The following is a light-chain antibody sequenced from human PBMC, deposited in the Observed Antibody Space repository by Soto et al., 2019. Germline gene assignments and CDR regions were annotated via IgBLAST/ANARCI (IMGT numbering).Light chain of an antibody. J-gene: IGKJ1*01. CDR2: KAF. CDR1: QSISSW. Sequence: DIQMTQSPSTLSASVGDRVTITCRASQSISSWLAWYQQKPGKAPKPLIYKAFSLESGVPSRFSGSGSGTEFTLTISSLQPDDFATYYCQQYNSYWTFGQGTKVEIK. V-gene: IGKV1-5*03. CDR3: QQYNSYWT.